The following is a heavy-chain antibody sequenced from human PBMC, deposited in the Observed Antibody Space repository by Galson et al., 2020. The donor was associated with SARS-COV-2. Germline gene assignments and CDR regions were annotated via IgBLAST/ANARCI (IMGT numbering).Heavy chain of an antibody. Sequence: GGSLRLSCAASGFTFDDYAMHWVRQAPGKGLEWVSGISWNSGSIGYADSVKGRFTISRDNAKNSLYLQMNSLRAEDTALYYCAKALAGWAEWYFDYWGQGTLVTVSS. CDR3: AKALAGWAEWYFDY. CDR2: ISWNSGSI. V-gene: IGHV3-9*01. D-gene: IGHD6-19*01. CDR1: GFTFDDYA. J-gene: IGHJ4*02.